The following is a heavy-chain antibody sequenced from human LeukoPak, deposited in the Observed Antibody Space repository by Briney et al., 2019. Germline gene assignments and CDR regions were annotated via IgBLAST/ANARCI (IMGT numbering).Heavy chain of an antibody. Sequence: SQTLSLTCTVSGGSISSGSYYWSWIRQPAGKGLEWTGRIYTSGSTNYNPSLKSRVTISVDTSKNQFSLKLSSVTAADTAVCYCAREGVAGTAWGQGTLVTVSS. J-gene: IGHJ4*02. CDR1: GGSISSGSYY. CDR3: AREGVAGTA. D-gene: IGHD6-19*01. CDR2: IYTSGST. V-gene: IGHV4-61*02.